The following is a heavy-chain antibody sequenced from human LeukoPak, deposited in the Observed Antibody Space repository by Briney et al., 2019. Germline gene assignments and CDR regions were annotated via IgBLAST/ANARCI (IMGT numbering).Heavy chain of an antibody. J-gene: IGHJ5*02. V-gene: IGHV1-46*01. CDR2: INPSGGST. Sequence: ASVKVSCKASGYTFTSYYMHWVRQAPGQGLEWMGIINPSGGSTSYAQKFQGRVTMTRDTSTSTVYMELSSLRSEDTAVYYCARTPLRSLEWQGFNRFDPWGQGTLVTVSS. CDR1: GYTFTSYY. D-gene: IGHD3-3*01. CDR3: ARTPLRSLEWQGFNRFDP.